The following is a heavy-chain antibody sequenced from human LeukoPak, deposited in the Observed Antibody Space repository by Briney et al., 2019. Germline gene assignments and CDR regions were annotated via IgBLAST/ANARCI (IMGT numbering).Heavy chain of an antibody. CDR1: GYTFTGYY. Sequence: ASVKVSCKASGYTFTGYYMHWVRQAPGQGLEWMGWINPSGGSTSYAQKFQGRVTMTRDMSTSTVYMELSSLRSEDTAVYYCARVAPLRLGELSFLRFWDYWGQGTLVTVSS. J-gene: IGHJ4*02. CDR2: INPSGGST. D-gene: IGHD3-16*02. CDR3: ARVAPLRLGELSFLRFWDY. V-gene: IGHV1-46*01.